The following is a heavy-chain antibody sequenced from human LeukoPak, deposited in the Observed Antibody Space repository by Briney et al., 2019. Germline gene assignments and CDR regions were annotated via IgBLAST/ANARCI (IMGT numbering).Heavy chain of an antibody. Sequence: GGSLRLSCAASGFTFSNAWMSWVRQAPGKGLEWVGRIKSKTDGGTTDYAAPVKGRFTISRDDSKNTLYLQMNSLKTEDTAVYYCTTDSRIVATNYYYYYYMDVWGKGTTVTVSS. CDR2: IKSKTDGGTT. D-gene: IGHD5-12*01. V-gene: IGHV3-15*01. J-gene: IGHJ6*03. CDR1: GFTFSNAW. CDR3: TTDSRIVATNYYYYYYMDV.